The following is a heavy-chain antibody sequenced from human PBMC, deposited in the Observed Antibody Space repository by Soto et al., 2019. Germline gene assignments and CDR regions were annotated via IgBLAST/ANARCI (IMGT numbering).Heavy chain of an antibody. J-gene: IGHJ4*02. D-gene: IGHD7-27*01. CDR3: ARGSSLGLEY. CDR2: ISPSGGTT. V-gene: IGHV1-46*01. CDR1: AYTFTDYY. Sequence: ASVKVSCKASAYTFTDYYIHWVRQAPGQGLEWMGLISPSGGTTTYLQKFQGRVTMTRDTSTSTVYMDLSTLRSEDTAVYYCARGSSLGLEYWGQGTLVTVSS.